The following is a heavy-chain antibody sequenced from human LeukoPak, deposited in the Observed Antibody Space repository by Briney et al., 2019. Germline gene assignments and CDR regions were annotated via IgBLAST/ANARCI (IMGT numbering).Heavy chain of an antibody. V-gene: IGHV4-59*01. D-gene: IGHD5-24*01. CDR2: IFYSGNT. CDR3: ARVGYNSAFDI. Sequence: PSETLSLTCTVSGGSMSSYYWSWIRQSPGKGLEWIGYIFYSGNTNYNPSLKSRVTISVDTSKNQFSLKLSSVTAADTVVYYCARVGYNSAFDIWGQGTMVTVSS. CDR1: GGSMSSYY. J-gene: IGHJ3*02.